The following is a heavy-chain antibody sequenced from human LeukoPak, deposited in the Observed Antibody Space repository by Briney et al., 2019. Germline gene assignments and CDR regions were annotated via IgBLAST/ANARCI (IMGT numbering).Heavy chain of an antibody. CDR1: GGSISSGDYY. V-gene: IGHV4-39*07. CDR3: ARGDDDVEMALRHLDY. Sequence: PSQTLSLTCTVSGGSISSGDYYWSWIRQPPGKGLEWIGSIHYSGSTYYNPSLKSRVTISVDTSKNQFSLKLRSVTAADTAVYYCARGDDDVEMALRHLDYWGQGTLVTVSS. J-gene: IGHJ4*02. CDR2: IHYSGST. D-gene: IGHD5-24*01.